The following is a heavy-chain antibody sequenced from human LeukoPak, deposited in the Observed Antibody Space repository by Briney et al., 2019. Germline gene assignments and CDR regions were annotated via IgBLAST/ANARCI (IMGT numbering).Heavy chain of an antibody. J-gene: IGHJ6*02. Sequence: SQTLSLTCAISGDSVSSNGAAWNWIRQSPSRGLEWLGRTCYRSKWYNDYAVSVKSRITINPDTSKNQFSPHLNSVSPEDTAVYYCARGAYYYYGMDVWGQGTTVTVSS. CDR1: GDSVSSNGAA. CDR2: TCYRSKWYN. CDR3: ARGAYYYYGMDV. V-gene: IGHV6-1*01.